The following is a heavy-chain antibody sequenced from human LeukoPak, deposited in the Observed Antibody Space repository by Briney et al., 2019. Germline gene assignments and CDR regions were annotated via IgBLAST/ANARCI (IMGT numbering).Heavy chain of an antibody. CDR3: ARGAITMVRGVIITLNY. Sequence: ASVKVSCRASGYTFTSYAMNWVRQAPGQGLEWMGWINTNTGNPTYAQGFTGRFVFSLDTSVSTAYLQISSLKAEDTAVYYCARGAITMVRGVIITLNYWGQGTLVTVSS. D-gene: IGHD3-10*01. J-gene: IGHJ4*02. V-gene: IGHV7-4-1*02. CDR2: INTNTGNP. CDR1: GYTFTSYA.